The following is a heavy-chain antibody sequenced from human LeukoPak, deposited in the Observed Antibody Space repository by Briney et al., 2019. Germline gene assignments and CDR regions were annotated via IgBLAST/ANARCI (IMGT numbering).Heavy chain of an antibody. CDR2: ISGSGVNT. V-gene: IGHV3-23*01. CDR3: ASRNYYFDY. Sequence: GGSLRLSCAASGFTFSSYVMTWARQAPGRGLEWVSAISGSGVNTYYSDSVKGRFTISRDNSKNTLYLQMNGLRAEDTAVYYCASRNYYFDYWGQGTLVTVSS. CDR1: GFTFSSYV. D-gene: IGHD4-11*01. J-gene: IGHJ4*02.